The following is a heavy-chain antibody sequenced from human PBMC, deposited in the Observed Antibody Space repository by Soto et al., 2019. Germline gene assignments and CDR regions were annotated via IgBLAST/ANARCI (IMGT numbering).Heavy chain of an antibody. CDR2: ISAYNGNT. CDR3: ARGSYGLHWFDP. J-gene: IGHJ5*02. V-gene: IGHV1-18*01. CDR1: GYTFTSYA. Sequence: SVKVSCKASGYTFTSYAISWVRQAPVQGLEWLGWISAYNGNTNYAQSLQGRVTVTTDTSTSTAYMELRSLRSDDTAVYYCARGSYGLHWFDPWGQGTLVTVS. D-gene: IGHD5-18*01.